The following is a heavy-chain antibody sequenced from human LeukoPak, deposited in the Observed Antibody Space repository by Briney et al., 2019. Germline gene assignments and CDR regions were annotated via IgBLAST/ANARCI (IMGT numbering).Heavy chain of an antibody. CDR1: GFTFSSYG. V-gene: IGHV3-23*01. CDR3: AKDPILSGYDS. J-gene: IGHJ5*02. D-gene: IGHD5-12*01. CDR2: ISGSGGST. Sequence: GGSLRLSCAASGFTFSSYGMSWVRQAPGKGLEWVSAISGSGGSTYYADSMKGRFTISRDNSKNTLYLQMNSLRAEDTAVYYCAKDPILSGYDSWGQGTLVTVSS.